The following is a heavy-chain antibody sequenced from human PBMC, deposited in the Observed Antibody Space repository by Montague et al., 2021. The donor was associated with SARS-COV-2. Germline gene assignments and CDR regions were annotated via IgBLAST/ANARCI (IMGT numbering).Heavy chain of an antibody. D-gene: IGHD6-19*01. CDR3: ASDIAVAGLFDY. CDR2: ISISGST. Sequence: TLSLTCTVPGGSISSGSYYWSWIRQPAGKGLEWIGRISISGSTNYNPSLKSRVTISVDTSKNQFSLKLSSVTAADTAVYYCASDIAVAGLFDYWGQGTLVTVSS. J-gene: IGHJ4*02. CDR1: GGSISSGSYY. V-gene: IGHV4-61*02.